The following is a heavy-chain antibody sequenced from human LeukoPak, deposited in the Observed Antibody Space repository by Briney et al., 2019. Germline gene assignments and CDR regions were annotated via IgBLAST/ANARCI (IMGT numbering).Heavy chain of an antibody. CDR1: GFIFRTYW. J-gene: IGHJ4*02. Sequence: PAGSLRLSCEASGFIFRTYWMTWVRQAPGKGLEWVGRIKRKTDGGTTDYAAPVKGRFTISRDDSKNTLYLQMNSLKTEDTAVYYCTTDIAVAGTFFDYWGQGTLVTVSS. V-gene: IGHV3-15*01. CDR3: TTDIAVAGTFFDY. D-gene: IGHD6-19*01. CDR2: IKRKTDGGTT.